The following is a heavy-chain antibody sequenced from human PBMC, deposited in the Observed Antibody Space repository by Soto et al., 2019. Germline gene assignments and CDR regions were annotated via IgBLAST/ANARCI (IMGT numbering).Heavy chain of an antibody. J-gene: IGHJ4*02. CDR3: ASTYGSGYRAFDY. CDR1: GDTFTFYS. V-gene: IGHV1-69*02. D-gene: IGHD3-10*01. Sequence: QVQLVQSGAEVKKPGSSVRVSCKASGDTFTFYSIDWVRQAPGLGLEWMGRINPILSMSNYAQRFQGRVTMTADKSTSTAYMELSNLRSEDTAMYYCASTYGSGYRAFDYWGQGALVTVSS. CDR2: INPILSMS.